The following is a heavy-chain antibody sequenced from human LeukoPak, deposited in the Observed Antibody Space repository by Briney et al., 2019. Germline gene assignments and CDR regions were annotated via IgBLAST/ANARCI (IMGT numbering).Heavy chain of an antibody. Sequence: GGSLRLTCAGSGFSFSRYWMAWVRQAPGKGLEWVASINQDVSRIHYVDSVKGRFTISRDNAKSSLFLQMTSLRVEDTAVYYCARLKDDVTKFDYWGQGPLVTVSS. CDR1: GFSFSRYW. CDR3: ARLKDDVTKFDY. CDR2: INQDVSRI. J-gene: IGHJ4*02. D-gene: IGHD2-8*01. V-gene: IGHV3-7*01.